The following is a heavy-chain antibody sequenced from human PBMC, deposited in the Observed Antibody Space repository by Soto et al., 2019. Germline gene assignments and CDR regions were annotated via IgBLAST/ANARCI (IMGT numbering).Heavy chain of an antibody. D-gene: IGHD2-15*01. CDR3: ARGHGHGGSSFDF. J-gene: IGHJ4*02. V-gene: IGHV4-59*01. Sequence: QVQLQESGPGLVKPSETLSLTCTVSGRSTHSYYLAWIRPPPGKGLEWMGYVYYNVYTNYNPSLKSRVTISVDASKNLFSLKLTSGTPADTSVYCCARGHGHGGSSFDFWGQGTLVTVSS. CDR1: GRSTHSYY. CDR2: VYYNVYT.